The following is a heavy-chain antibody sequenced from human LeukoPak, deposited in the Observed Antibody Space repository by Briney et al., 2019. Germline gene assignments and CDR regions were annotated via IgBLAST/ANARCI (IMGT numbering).Heavy chain of an antibody. V-gene: IGHV5-51*01. CDR3: ARQPGAGWFDP. CDR2: INPGDSDT. Sequence: GESLQISCQASGYFFTSSWIGWARQMPGKGLEWMAIINPGDSDTRYSPSFQGQVTISADKSISTVYLQWGSLKASDTAMYYCARQPGAGWFDPWGQGTLVTVSS. J-gene: IGHJ5*02. CDR1: GYFFTSSW. D-gene: IGHD3-10*01.